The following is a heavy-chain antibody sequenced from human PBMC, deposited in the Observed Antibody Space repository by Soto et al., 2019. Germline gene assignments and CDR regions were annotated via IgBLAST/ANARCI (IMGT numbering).Heavy chain of an antibody. CDR1: GFTFSGYS. D-gene: IGHD5-18*01. Sequence: EVQLVESGGGLVKPGGSLRLSCAASGFTFSGYSMNWVRQAPGKGLEWVSSISSSSSYIYYADSVKGRFTISRDNGKNSLYLQMNSLRAEDTAVYYCARGEVAMGNWFDPWGQGTLVTVSS. J-gene: IGHJ5*02. V-gene: IGHV3-21*01. CDR3: ARGEVAMGNWFDP. CDR2: ISSSSSYI.